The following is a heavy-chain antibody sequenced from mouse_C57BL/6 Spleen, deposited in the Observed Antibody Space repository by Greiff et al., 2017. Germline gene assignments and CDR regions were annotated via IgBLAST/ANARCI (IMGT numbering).Heavy chain of an antibody. CDR3: ARSYGVDY. CDR2: IYPGDGDT. J-gene: IGHJ2*01. D-gene: IGHD1-1*01. V-gene: IGHV1-82*01. Sequence: QVQLQQSGPELVKPGASVKISCKASGYAFSSSWMNWVKQRPGKGLEWIGRIYPGDGDTNYNGKFKGKATLTADKSSITAYMQLSSLTSEDSAVYFCARSYGVDYWGQGTTLTVSS. CDR1: GYAFSSSW.